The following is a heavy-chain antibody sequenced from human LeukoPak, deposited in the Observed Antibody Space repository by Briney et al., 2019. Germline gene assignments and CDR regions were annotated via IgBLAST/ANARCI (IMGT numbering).Heavy chain of an antibody. V-gene: IGHV3-74*01. J-gene: IGHJ4*02. CDR1: GFTFSSSW. CDR3: VKDPTGIAAAGDY. D-gene: IGHD6-13*01. Sequence: GGSLRLSCAVSGFTFSSSWMHWVRQAPGKGLEWVSHIKTDGSTTAYADSVKGRFTISRDNAKNTLYLQMNSLRAEDTGVYYCVKDPTGIAAAGDYWGQGTLVTVSS. CDR2: IKTDGSTT.